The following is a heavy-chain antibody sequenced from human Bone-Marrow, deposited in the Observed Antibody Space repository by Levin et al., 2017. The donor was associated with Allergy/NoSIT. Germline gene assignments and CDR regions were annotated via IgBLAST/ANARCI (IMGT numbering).Heavy chain of an antibody. CDR3: ASGSSTTCVMSRLRVGIEGESWNCMDV. J-gene: IGHJ6*02. V-gene: IGHV1-2*02. Sequence: GESLKISCKASGYIFIDYYIHWVRQAPGQGLEWMGWINPNSGGTNYAHSFQGRVTMTRDTSINTAYMELSSLRSDDTAVYFCASGSSTTCVMSRLRVGIEGESWNCMDVWGRGTTVTVSS. CDR2: INPNSGGT. CDR1: GYIFIDYY. D-gene: IGHD2-2*01.